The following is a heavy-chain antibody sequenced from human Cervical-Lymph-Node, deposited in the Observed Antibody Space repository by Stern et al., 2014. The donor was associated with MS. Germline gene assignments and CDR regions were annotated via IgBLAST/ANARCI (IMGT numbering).Heavy chain of an antibody. CDR1: GYNFVSYW. Sequence: EVQLVESGAEVKKPGESLKISCKGSGYNFVSYWIGWVRQVPGKGLEWMGIIYPDDSDARYTPSFQGQVTMSADKSIGTAYLQWSSLKASDTAFYFCARKGTYGLDYWGQGALVTVSS. V-gene: IGHV5-51*01. J-gene: IGHJ4*02. CDR2: IYPDDSDA. D-gene: IGHD3-10*01. CDR3: ARKGTYGLDY.